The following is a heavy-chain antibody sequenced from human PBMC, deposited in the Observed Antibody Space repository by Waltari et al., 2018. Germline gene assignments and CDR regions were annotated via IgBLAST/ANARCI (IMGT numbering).Heavy chain of an antibody. CDR1: GFTFSSYS. V-gene: IGHV3-21*01. CDR3: ASYRRGWFDP. CDR2: ISSSSSYI. Sequence: EVQLVESGGGLVKPGGSLRLSCAASGFTFSSYSMNWVRQAPGKGLEWVSSISSSSSYIYYADSVKGRFTISRDNAKNSLYLQMNSLRAEDTAVYYCASYRRGWFDPWGQGTLVTVSS. D-gene: IGHD3-10*01. J-gene: IGHJ5*02.